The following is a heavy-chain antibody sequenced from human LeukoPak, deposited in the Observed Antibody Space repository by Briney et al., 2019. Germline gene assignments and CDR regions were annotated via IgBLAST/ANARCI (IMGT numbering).Heavy chain of an antibody. J-gene: IGHJ5*02. CDR3: AKTVAARPNWLDP. Sequence: GGSLRLSCAASGFTFNNYVMSWVRQAPGKGLEWVSGISGSGASKVYADSVRGRFTISRDNSKNTLYLQMNSLRAEDTAVYYCAKTVAARPNWLDPWGQGTLVTVSS. V-gene: IGHV3-23*01. CDR1: GFTFNNYV. CDR2: ISGSGASK. D-gene: IGHD6-6*01.